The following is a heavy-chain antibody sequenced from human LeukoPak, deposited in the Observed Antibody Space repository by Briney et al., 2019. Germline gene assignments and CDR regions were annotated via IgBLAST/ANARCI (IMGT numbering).Heavy chain of an antibody. V-gene: IGHV4-4*02. J-gene: IGHJ4*02. D-gene: IGHD3-10*01. Sequence: SETLSLTCAVSGGSMSSTKWWSWVRQPPGKGLEWIGEIYHSGSTTYNPSLKSRITISLDTSKRQFSLNLRSVTAADTAVYYCASDYGSGSYRFDYWGQGTLASVSS. CDR1: GGSMSSTKW. CDR3: ASDYGSGSYRFDY. CDR2: IYHSGST.